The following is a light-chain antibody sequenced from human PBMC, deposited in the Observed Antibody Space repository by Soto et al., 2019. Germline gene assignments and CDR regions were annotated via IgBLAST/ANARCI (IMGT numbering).Light chain of an antibody. Sequence: DILMTQSPSILSASVGDTVTITCRASQSISKWVAWYQQRAGKAPNALIFDASNSEKGVPSRFSGSGSGTEFTLIISGLQTEDFAAYYCHQYDSYPYTFGQGTKLEI. V-gene: IGKV1-5*01. CDR3: HQYDSYPYT. CDR2: DAS. CDR1: QSISKW. J-gene: IGKJ2*01.